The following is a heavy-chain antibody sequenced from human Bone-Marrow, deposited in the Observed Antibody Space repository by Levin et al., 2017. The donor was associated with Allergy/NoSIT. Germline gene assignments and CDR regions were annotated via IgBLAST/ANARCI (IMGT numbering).Heavy chain of an antibody. CDR3: ARDGVYGDYHFDY. V-gene: IGHV3-7*04. CDR2: IKQDGSEK. J-gene: IGHJ4*02. Sequence: AGGSLRLSCAASGFTFSSYWMSWVRQAPGKGLEWVANIKQDGSEKYYVDSVKGRFTISRDNAKNSLYLQMNSLRAEDTAVYYCARDGVYGDYHFDYWGQGTLVTVSS. D-gene: IGHD4-17*01. CDR1: GFTFSSYW.